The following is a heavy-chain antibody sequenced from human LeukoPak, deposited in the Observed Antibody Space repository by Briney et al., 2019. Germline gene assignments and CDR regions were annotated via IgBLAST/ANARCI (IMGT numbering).Heavy chain of an antibody. CDR2: ISSSGDIL. CDR3: ARETVAGTFDY. V-gene: IGHV3-11*01. D-gene: IGHD6-19*01. CDR1: GFTFTEYY. J-gene: IGHJ4*02. Sequence: PGGSLRLSCAASGFTFTEYYMSWIRQAPGKGLEWVSDISSSGDILSYGESVRGRFTIFRDNAKNSLYLQMNSLRPDDTAVYFCARETVAGTFDYWGQGTLVTVSS.